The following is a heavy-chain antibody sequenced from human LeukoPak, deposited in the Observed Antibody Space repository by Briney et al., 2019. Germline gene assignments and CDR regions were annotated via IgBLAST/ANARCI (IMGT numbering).Heavy chain of an antibody. CDR2: ISSGGDHM. D-gene: IGHD2-21*01. J-gene: IGHJ4*02. Sequence: GGSLRLSCAGSGFSFSIYTMTWVRQAPGKGLEWVASISSGGDHMFYIDSVKGRFTISRDDARNSLHLQMNSLRAEDTAVYYCVIAPLSAVVLYWGQGTLVTVSS. V-gene: IGHV3-21*06. CDR3: VIAPLSAVVLY. CDR1: GFSFSIYT.